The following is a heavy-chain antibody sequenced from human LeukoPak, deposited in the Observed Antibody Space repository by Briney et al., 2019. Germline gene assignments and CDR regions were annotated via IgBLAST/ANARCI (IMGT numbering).Heavy chain of an antibody. CDR2: MNPNSGNT. CDR1: GYTFTSYD. V-gene: IGHV1-8*01. D-gene: IGHD2-2*01. CDR3: ARAHQLIDAFDI. Sequence: ASVKVSCKASGYTFTSYDINWVRQATGQGLGWMGWMNPNSGNTGYAQKFQGRVTMTRNTSISTAYMELSSLRSEDTAVYYCARAHQLIDAFDIWGQGTMVTVSS. J-gene: IGHJ3*02.